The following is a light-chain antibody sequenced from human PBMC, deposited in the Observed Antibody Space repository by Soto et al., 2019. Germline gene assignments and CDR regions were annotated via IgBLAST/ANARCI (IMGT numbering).Light chain of an antibody. Sequence: DIQMTQSPSTLSASVGDSVTITCRASQSISSWLAWYQQKPGQAPKLLIYKASTLQSGVPSRFSGSGSGTEFTLAISSLQPDDSATYYCQQYNDNWTFGQGTKVE. CDR1: QSISSW. CDR3: QQYNDNWT. V-gene: IGKV1-5*03. J-gene: IGKJ1*01. CDR2: KAS.